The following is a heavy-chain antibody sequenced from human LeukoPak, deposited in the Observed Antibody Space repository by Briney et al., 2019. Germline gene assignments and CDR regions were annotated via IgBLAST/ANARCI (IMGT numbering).Heavy chain of an antibody. Sequence: ASVKVSCKDSGYTFTGNYMHWVGQTPGQGVEGMGWINPNRGETKYAQKFQGRDTINRETTIRTAYMELTRLRSDVTAVYYCARGDRSSSILEDALDIWGQGTLVTVSS. J-gene: IGHJ3*02. D-gene: IGHD6-6*01. CDR2: INPNRGET. CDR1: GYTFTGNY. CDR3: ARGDRSSSILEDALDI. V-gene: IGHV1-2*02.